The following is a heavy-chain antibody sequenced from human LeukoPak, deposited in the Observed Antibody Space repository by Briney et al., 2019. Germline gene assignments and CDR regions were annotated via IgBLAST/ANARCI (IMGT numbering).Heavy chain of an antibody. D-gene: IGHD3-22*01. V-gene: IGHV1-69*04. J-gene: IGHJ5*02. CDR1: GGTFSSYA. CDR3: ARAYYDSSGYPNSNWFDP. Sequence: SVKVSCKASGGTFSSYAISWVRQAPGQGLEWMGRIIPILGIANYAQKFQGRVTITADKSTSTTYMELSSLRSEDTAVYYCARAYYDSSGYPNSNWFDPWGQGTLVTVSS. CDR2: IIPILGIA.